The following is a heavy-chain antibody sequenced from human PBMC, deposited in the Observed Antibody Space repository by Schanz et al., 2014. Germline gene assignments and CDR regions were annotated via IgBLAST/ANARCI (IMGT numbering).Heavy chain of an antibody. CDR2: VCYDGSKK. CDR1: GFTFSSYG. Sequence: QVELVESGGGVVQPGRSLRLSCAASGFTFSSYGMHWVRQVPGKGLEWVAVVCYDGSKKYYADSVKGRFTTSRDNSKNTMYLQMNSLRAEDTAVYYCARSYSSGWYPYYYGMDVWGQGTTVTVSS. D-gene: IGHD6-19*01. J-gene: IGHJ6*02. CDR3: ARSYSSGWYPYYYGMDV. V-gene: IGHV3-33*01.